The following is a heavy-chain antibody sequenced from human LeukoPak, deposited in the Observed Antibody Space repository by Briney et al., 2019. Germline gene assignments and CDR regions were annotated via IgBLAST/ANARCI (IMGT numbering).Heavy chain of an antibody. CDR2: FDPEDGET. Sequence: GASVKVSCKVSGYTLTELSMHWVRQAPGKGLEWMGGFDPEDGETIYAQKFQGRVTMTEDTSTDTAYMELSSLRSEDTAVYYCAPLITMVRGVIISDYWGQGTLVTVSS. CDR1: GYTLTELS. V-gene: IGHV1-24*01. J-gene: IGHJ4*02. D-gene: IGHD3-10*01. CDR3: APLITMVRGVIISDY.